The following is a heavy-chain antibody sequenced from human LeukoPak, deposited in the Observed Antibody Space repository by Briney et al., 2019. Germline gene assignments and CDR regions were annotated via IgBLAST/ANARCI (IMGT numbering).Heavy chain of an antibody. CDR1: GFTFSRYW. J-gene: IGHJ4*02. D-gene: IGHD3-10*01. CDR3: ARMDYYTSGTYTYLNFDY. CDR2: QDGSET. V-gene: IGHV3-7*03. Sequence: GESLRLSCAASGFTFSRYWMKQDGSETYYVDSVKGRFTISRDNAKNSLHLQMNSLRAEDAAVFYCARMDYYTSGTYTYLNFDYWGQGTLVTVSS.